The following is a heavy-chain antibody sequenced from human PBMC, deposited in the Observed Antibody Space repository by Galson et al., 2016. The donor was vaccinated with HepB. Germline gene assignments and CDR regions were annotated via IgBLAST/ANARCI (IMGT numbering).Heavy chain of an antibody. V-gene: IGHV3-48*01. CDR1: GLSLSDYN. D-gene: IGHD2-21*01. Sequence: SLRLSCAASGLSLSDYNMNWVRQAPGKGLEWVAYISRRSDSIDYAESVKGRFTISRDSGDKSLSLQMSSLRAEDSAVYYCARCLSHLLMTVVIPDSFDMLGPGTLVTVSS. CDR2: ISRRSDSI. J-gene: IGHJ3*02. CDR3: ARCLSHLLMTVVIPDSFDM.